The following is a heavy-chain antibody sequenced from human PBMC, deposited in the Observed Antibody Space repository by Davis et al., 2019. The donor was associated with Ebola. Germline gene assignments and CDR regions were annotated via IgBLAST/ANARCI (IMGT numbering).Heavy chain of an antibody. D-gene: IGHD1-26*01. CDR3: ARDTPSRNEWELPFDY. J-gene: IGHJ4*02. CDR2: IIPIFGTA. CDR1: GGTFSSYA. Sequence: SVKVSCKASGGTFSSYAISWVRQAPGQGLEWMGGIIPIFGTANYAQKFQGRVTITADESTSTAYMELSSLRSEDTAVYYCARDTPSRNEWELPFDYWGQGTLVTVSS. V-gene: IGHV1-69*13.